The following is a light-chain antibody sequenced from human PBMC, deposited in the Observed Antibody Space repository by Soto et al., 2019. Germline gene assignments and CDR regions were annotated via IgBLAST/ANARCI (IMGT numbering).Light chain of an antibody. CDR1: EDIRND. CDR2: LAS. CDR3: LQDYNYPLT. Sequence: AIQMTQSPSSLSASVGDRVTITCRASEDIRNDLGWYQQKPGRAPHLLIYLASSLKSGVPSRFSGSGSGTDFTLTISNLQPEDFATYYCLQDYNYPLTFGAGTKVDIK. V-gene: IGKV1-6*01. J-gene: IGKJ4*01.